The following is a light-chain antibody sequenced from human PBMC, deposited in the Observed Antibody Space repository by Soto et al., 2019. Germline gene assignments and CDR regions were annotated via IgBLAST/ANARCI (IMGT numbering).Light chain of an antibody. J-gene: IGLJ2*01. Sequence: QSVLTQPPSVSAAPGQKVTISCSGSSSNIGKNFVSWFQQFPGKAPKVLISDNNRRPSGIPDRFSGSKSGTAATLDITGLQSGDEADYYCVTWDTSLSAGVFGGGTKLTVL. CDR1: SSNIGKNF. CDR3: VTWDTSLSAGV. CDR2: DNN. V-gene: IGLV1-51*01.